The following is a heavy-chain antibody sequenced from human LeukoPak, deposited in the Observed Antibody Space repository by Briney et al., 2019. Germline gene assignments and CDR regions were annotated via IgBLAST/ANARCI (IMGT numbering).Heavy chain of an antibody. J-gene: IGHJ6*02. CDR3: ANGPGSSSFYYYYGMDV. Sequence: GGSLRLSCAASGFTFSSYGMHWVRQAPGKGLEWVAAISYDGSNKYYADSVKGRFTISRDNSKNTLYLQMNSLRAEDTAVYYCANGPGSSSFYYYYGMDVWGQGTTVTVSS. CDR1: GFTFSSYG. V-gene: IGHV3-30*18. CDR2: ISYDGSNK. D-gene: IGHD6-6*01.